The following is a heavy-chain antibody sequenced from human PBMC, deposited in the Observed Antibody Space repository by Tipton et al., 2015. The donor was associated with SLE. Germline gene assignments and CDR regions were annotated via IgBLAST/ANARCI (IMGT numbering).Heavy chain of an antibody. CDR3: ARSYSSSWSYFDY. D-gene: IGHD6-13*01. J-gene: IGHJ4*02. CDR2: IYHSGST. Sequence: TLSLTCAVSGYSISSGYYWGWIRQPPGKGLEWIGSIYHSGSTYYNPSLKSRVTISVDTSKNQFSLKLSSVTAADTAVYYCARSYSSSWSYFDYWGQGTLVTVSS. CDR1: GYSISSGYY. V-gene: IGHV4-38-2*01.